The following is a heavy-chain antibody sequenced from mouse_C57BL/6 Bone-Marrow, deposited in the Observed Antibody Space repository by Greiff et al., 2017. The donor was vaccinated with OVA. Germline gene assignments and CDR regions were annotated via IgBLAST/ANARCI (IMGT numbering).Heavy chain of an antibody. V-gene: IGHV1-64*01. J-gene: IGHJ4*01. CDR3: AHYDYGFYAMDY. Sequence: QVHVKQSGAELVKPGASVKLSCKASGYTFTSYWMHWVKQRPGQGLEWIGMIHPNSGSTNYNEKFKSKATLTVDKSSSTAYMQLSSLTSEDSAVYYCAHYDYGFYAMDYWGQGTSVTVSS. D-gene: IGHD2-4*01. CDR2: IHPNSGST. CDR1: GYTFTSYW.